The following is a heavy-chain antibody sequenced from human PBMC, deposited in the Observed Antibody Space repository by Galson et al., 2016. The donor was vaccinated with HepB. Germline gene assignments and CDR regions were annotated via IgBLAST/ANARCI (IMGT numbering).Heavy chain of an antibody. D-gene: IGHD3-3*01. CDR2: IYPDDSDT. J-gene: IGHJ4*02. Sequence: QSGAEVKKPGESLKISCEGSGYNFINSWIAWVRQMPGKGLEWMGIIYPDDSDTLYHPSFRGQVIISVDKSLSTAYLQWPSLKASDTAMYYCARARRFSATYYFDYWAQGTLVTVSS. CDR1: GYNFINSW. CDR3: ARARRFSATYYFDY. V-gene: IGHV5-51*01.